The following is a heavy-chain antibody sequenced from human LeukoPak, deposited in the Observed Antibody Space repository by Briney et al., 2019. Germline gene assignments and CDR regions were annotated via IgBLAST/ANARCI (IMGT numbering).Heavy chain of an antibody. CDR3: ARLYSSSWYPKYYFDY. CDR2: IHYSGST. CDR1: GGSISSNNYY. D-gene: IGHD6-13*01. J-gene: IGHJ4*02. Sequence: RSSETLSLTCTVSGGSISSNNYYWAWIRQPPGKGLERIGSIHYSGSTYYNPSLKSRVTISVDTSKNQFSLKLSSVTAADTAVYYCARLYSSSWYPKYYFDYWGQGTLVTVSS. V-gene: IGHV4-39*01.